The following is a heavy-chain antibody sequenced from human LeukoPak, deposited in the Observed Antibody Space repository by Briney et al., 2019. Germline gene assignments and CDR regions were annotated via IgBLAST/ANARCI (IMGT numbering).Heavy chain of an antibody. J-gene: IGHJ5*02. D-gene: IGHD3-10*01. Sequence: PSETLSLTCAVYGGSFSGYYWSWIRQPPGKGLEWIGEINHSGSTNYNPSLKSRVTISVDTSKNQFSLKLSSVTAADTAVYYCARGSYYYGSGSYYKRSWFDPWGQGTLVTVSS. CDR3: ARGSYYYGSGSYYKRSWFDP. V-gene: IGHV4-34*01. CDR2: INHSGST. CDR1: GGSFSGYY.